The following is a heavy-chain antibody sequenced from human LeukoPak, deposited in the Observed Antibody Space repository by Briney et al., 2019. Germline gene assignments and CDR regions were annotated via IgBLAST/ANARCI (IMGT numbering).Heavy chain of an antibody. Sequence: GESLKISCKGSEYSFTTYWIGWVRQLPGKGLEWMRIIYPGDSDTRYSPSFQGQVTISADKSISTSYLQWNSLKASDTAMYYCARRGTVETDFDYWGQGTLVTVSS. V-gene: IGHV5-51*01. CDR1: EYSFTTYW. J-gene: IGHJ4*02. CDR2: IYPGDSDT. CDR3: ARRGTVETDFDY. D-gene: IGHD4-23*01.